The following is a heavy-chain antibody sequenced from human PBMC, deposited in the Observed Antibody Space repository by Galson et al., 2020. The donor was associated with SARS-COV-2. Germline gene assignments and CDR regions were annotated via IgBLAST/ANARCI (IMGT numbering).Heavy chain of an antibody. CDR1: GGSISSGGYY. Sequence: TLSLTCTVSGGSISSGGYYWSWIRQHPGKGLEWIGYIYYSGSTYYNPSLKSRVTISVDTSKNQFSLKLSSVTAADTAVYYCARVKGRITMIVVADYFDYWGQGTLVTVSS. J-gene: IGHJ4*02. V-gene: IGHV4-31*03. CDR3: ARVKGRITMIVVADYFDY. CDR2: IYYSGST. D-gene: IGHD3-22*01.